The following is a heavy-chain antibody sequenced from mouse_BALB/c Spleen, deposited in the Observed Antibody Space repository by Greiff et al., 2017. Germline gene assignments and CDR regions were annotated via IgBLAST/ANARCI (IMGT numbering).Heavy chain of an antibody. D-gene: IGHD1-1*01. CDR1: GYTFTSYT. CDR2: INPSSGYT. V-gene: IGHV1-4*01. CDR3: ARNYGSRSLYYAMDY. J-gene: IGHJ4*01. Sequence: VQLQQSGAELARPGASVKMSCKASGYTFTSYTMHWVKQRPGQGLEWIGYINPSSGYTNYNQKFKDKATLTADKSSSTAYMQLSSLTSEDSAVYYCARNYGSRSLYYAMDYWGQGTSVTVSS.